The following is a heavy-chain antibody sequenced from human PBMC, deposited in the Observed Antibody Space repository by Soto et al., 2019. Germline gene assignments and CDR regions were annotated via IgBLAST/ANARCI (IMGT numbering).Heavy chain of an antibody. V-gene: IGHV3-9*01. D-gene: IGHD3-22*01. J-gene: IGHJ3*02. Sequence: EVQLVESGGGLVQPGRSLRLSCAASGFTFDDYAMHWVRHAPGQGLEWVSGISWNSGSIDNAASVKGRFTISRDNAKNSLYLQMNSLRAEDTALYYCTKAIERITIIVVPGAFDIWGQGTMVTVSS. CDR3: TKAIERITIIVVPGAFDI. CDR2: ISWNSGSI. CDR1: GFTFDDYA.